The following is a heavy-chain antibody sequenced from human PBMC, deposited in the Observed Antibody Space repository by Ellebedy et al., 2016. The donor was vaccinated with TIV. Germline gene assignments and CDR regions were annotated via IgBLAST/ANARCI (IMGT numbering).Heavy chain of an antibody. V-gene: IGHV4-39*07. CDR1: GGSISNSDYY. Sequence: MPGGSLRLSCTVSGGSISNSDYYWNWIRQPPGKGLEWIGSIYYSGSAYYNPSLTSRVTMSVDTSKNQFSLKLTSVTAADTAVYYCARDTWDSSGISGWSDPWGQGTPVTVSS. J-gene: IGHJ5*02. D-gene: IGHD3-22*01. CDR2: IYYSGSA. CDR3: ARDTWDSSGISGWSDP.